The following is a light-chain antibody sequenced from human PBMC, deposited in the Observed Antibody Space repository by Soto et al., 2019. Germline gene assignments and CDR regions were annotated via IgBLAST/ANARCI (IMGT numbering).Light chain of an antibody. Sequence: EILMTQSPATLSVSPGERATLSCRASQSVRSDLAWYQQKPGQAPRLLIYDASTRATDIPARFSGSGSGTEFTLTISSLQSEDFAVYYCQQYDNWPLTFGGGTKVDIK. CDR3: QQYDNWPLT. V-gene: IGKV3-15*01. CDR2: DAS. CDR1: QSVRSD. J-gene: IGKJ4*01.